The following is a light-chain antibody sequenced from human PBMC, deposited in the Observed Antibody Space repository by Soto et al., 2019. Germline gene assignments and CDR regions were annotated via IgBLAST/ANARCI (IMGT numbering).Light chain of an antibody. CDR3: LQHNSYPIT. J-gene: IGKJ5*01. CDR2: DTS. V-gene: IGKV1-9*01. CDR1: QGVRGH. Sequence: DIQLTQSPSFLSASVGDRITITCRASQGVRGHLAWYQQKPGKAPKLLISDTSSLQSGVPSRFSGSASGTEFTLTISCLQPEDFATYYCLQHNSYPITFGQGTRLEIK.